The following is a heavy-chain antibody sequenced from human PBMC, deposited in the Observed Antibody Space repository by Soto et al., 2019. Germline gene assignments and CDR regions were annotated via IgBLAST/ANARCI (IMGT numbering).Heavy chain of an antibody. J-gene: IGHJ1*01. CDR2: IKKRADGGTA. D-gene: IGHD2-8*02. V-gene: IGHV3-15*01. CDR1: GFTFSNAW. Sequence: GGSLRLSCAASGFTFSNAWMNWVRQAPGKGLEWIGRIKKRADGGTADHATPVKGRFTISRDDSKNTLYLQMNSLKTEDTAVYYCTTGNPYISDSRRHWYWGQRNPVTVYS. CDR3: TTGNPYISDSRRHWY.